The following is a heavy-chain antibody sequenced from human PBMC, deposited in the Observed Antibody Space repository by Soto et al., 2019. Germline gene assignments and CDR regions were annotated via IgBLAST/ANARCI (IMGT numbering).Heavy chain of an antibody. CDR2: ISYDGSNK. Sequence: GGSLRLSCAASGFTFSSYGMHWVRQAPGKGLEWVAVISYDGSNKYYADSVKGRFTISRDNSKNTLYLQMNSLRAEDTAVYYCAKGSSRCSSTSCYIYWGQGTLVTVSS. D-gene: IGHD2-2*02. V-gene: IGHV3-30*18. CDR3: AKGSSRCSSTSCYIY. J-gene: IGHJ4*02. CDR1: GFTFSSYG.